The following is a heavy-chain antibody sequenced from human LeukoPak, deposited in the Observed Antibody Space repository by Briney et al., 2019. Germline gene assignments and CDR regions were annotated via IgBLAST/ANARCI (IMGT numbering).Heavy chain of an antibody. V-gene: IGHV3-53*01. CDR2: IYSDNT. D-gene: IGHD4/OR15-4a*01. CDR1: GFTFSKTW. J-gene: IGHJ4*02. CDR3: ARRAGAYSHPYDY. Sequence: PGGSLRLSCAASGFTFSKTWMSWVRQAPGKGLEWVSFIYSDNTHYSDSVKGRFTIPRDNSKNTLYLRMNSLRAEDTAVYYCARRAGAYSHPYDYWGQGTLVTVSS.